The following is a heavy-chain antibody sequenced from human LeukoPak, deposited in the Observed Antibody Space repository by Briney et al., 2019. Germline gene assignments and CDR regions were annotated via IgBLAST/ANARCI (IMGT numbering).Heavy chain of an antibody. D-gene: IGHD3-10*01. CDR1: GDSISSGDYS. CDR2: IFLSGSS. V-gene: IGHV4-30-2*01. J-gene: IGHJ4*02. CDR3: ARHESRVQDYFDY. Sequence: SQTLSLTCAVSGDSISSGDYSWSWIRQPSGKGLEWIGYIFLSGSSYYNPSLKSRVTISVDKSKNQFSLRLTSVTAADTAVYYCARHESRVQDYFDYWGQGTLVTVSS.